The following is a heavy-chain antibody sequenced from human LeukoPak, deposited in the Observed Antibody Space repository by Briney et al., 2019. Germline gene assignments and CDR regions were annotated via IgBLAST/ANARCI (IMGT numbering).Heavy chain of an antibody. V-gene: IGHV3-23*01. CDR1: GFTFSSYG. CDR3: AKDLSALLPGAHNYMDV. J-gene: IGHJ6*03. CDR2: ISGSGGST. Sequence: GGSLRLSCAASGFTFSSYGMSWVRQAPGKGLEWVSVISGSGGSTYYADSVKGRFTISRDNSKNTLYLQMNSLRAEDTALYYCAKDLSALLPGAHNYMDVWGKGTTVTISS. D-gene: IGHD3-3*02.